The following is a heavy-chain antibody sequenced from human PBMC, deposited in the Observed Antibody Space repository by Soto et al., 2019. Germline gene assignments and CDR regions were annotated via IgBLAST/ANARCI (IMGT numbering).Heavy chain of an antibody. CDR3: ARLFPTYYYTFGMDV. CDR1: GYTFTSYG. V-gene: IGHV1-18*01. Sequence: ASVKVSCKASGYTFTSYGISWVRQAPGQGLEWMGWISAYNGNTNYAQKLQGRVTMTTDTSTSTAYRELRSLRSDDTALYYCARLFPTYYYTFGMDVWGQATKVTVP. J-gene: IGHJ6*02. CDR2: ISAYNGNT.